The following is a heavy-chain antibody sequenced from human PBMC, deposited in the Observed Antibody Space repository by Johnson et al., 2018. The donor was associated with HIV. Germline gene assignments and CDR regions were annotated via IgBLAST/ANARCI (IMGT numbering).Heavy chain of an antibody. CDR2: FYSGGST. CDR3: AREVAIGYSYGYLIGAFDI. Sequence: VQLVESGGGLVQPGGSLRLSCAASGLSVSYGYMTWVRQAPGKGLEWVSVFYSGGSTYSADSVKGRFTISRDNSKNTLYLQMNSQRAEDTAVYYCAREVAIGYSYGYLIGAFDIWGQGTMVTVSS. CDR1: GLSVSYGY. D-gene: IGHD5-18*01. V-gene: IGHV3-66*01. J-gene: IGHJ3*02.